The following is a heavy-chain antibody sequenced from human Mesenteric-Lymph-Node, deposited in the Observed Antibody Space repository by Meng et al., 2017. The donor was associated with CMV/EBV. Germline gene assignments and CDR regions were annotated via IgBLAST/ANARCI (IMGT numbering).Heavy chain of an antibody. J-gene: IGHJ4*02. Sequence: GGSLRLSCAASGFTFSSYEMNWVRQAPGKGLEWVSYISSSGSTIYYADSVKGRFTISRDNSKNTLYLQMNSLRAEDTAVYYCAKDGGYSSGWYFFDYWGQGTLVTVSS. D-gene: IGHD6-19*01. V-gene: IGHV3-48*03. CDR1: GFTFSSYE. CDR2: ISSSGSTI. CDR3: AKDGGYSSGWYFFDY.